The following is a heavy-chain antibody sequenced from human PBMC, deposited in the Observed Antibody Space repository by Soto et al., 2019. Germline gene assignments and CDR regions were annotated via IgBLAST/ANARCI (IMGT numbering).Heavy chain of an antibody. V-gene: IGHV3-23*01. Sequence: GGSLRLSCAASGFTFSSYAMSWVRQAPGKGLEWVSAISGSGGSTYYADSVKGRFTISRDNSKNTLYLQMNSLRAEDTAVYYCAKDTGYYYDSSGSYFEYWGQGTLV. J-gene: IGHJ4*02. CDR1: GFTFSSYA. CDR3: AKDTGYYYDSSGSYFEY. D-gene: IGHD3-22*01. CDR2: ISGSGGST.